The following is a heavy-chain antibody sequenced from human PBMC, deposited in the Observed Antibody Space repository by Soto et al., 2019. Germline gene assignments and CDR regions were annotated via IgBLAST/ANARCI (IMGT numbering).Heavy chain of an antibody. CDR2: TSPGASDT. J-gene: IGHJ4*02. Sequence: GESLKISCRGSGYTFRNYWIAWVRQMPGKGLEWMGITSPGASDTRYSPTFEGQVTISADTSVNTAYLQWSRLKASDTALYYCARRSGYTSEFDYWGQGTPVTGSS. CDR1: GYTFRNYW. V-gene: IGHV5-51*01. CDR3: ARRSGYTSEFDY. D-gene: IGHD5-18*01.